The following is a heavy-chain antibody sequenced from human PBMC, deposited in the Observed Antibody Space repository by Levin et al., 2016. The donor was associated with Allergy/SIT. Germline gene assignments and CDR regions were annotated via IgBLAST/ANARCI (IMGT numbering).Heavy chain of an antibody. CDR1: GFTFSSYA. CDR3: ARGDISSGSYFVI. J-gene: IGHJ3*02. V-gene: IGHV3-30-3*01. CDR2: ISYDGSNK. Sequence: GESLKISCAASGFTFSSYAMHWVRQAPGKGLEWVAVISYDGSNKYYADSVKGRFTISRDNSKNTLYLQMNSLRAEDTAVYYCARGDISSGSYFVIWGQGTMVTVSS. D-gene: IGHD1-26*01.